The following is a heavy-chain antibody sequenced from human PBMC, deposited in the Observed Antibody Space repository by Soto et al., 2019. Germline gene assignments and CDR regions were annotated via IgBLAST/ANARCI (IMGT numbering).Heavy chain of an antibody. J-gene: IGHJ6*02. V-gene: IGHV1-69*13. D-gene: IGHD1-26*01. CDR2: IIPIFGTA. Sequence: SVKVSCKASGGTFSSYAISWVRQAPGQGLGWMGGIIPIFGTANYAQKFQGRVTITADESTSTAYMELSSLRSEDTAVYYCARGISYSGSYRTSRDYGMDVWGQGTTVTVSS. CDR3: ARGISYSGSYRTSRDYGMDV. CDR1: GGTFSSYA.